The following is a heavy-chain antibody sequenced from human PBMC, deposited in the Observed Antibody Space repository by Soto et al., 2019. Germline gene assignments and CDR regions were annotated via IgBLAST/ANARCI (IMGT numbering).Heavy chain of an antibody. V-gene: IGHV1-69*13. CDR2: IIPIFGTA. CDR3: ARLAIGDTKYCSGGSCFGTGVDY. Sequence: SVKVSCKASGGAFSSYAISWVRQAPGQGLEWMGGIIPIFGTANYAQKFQGRVTITADESTSTAYMELSSLRSEDTAVYYCARLAIGDTKYCSGGSCFGTGVDYWGQGTLVTVSS. D-gene: IGHD2-15*01. J-gene: IGHJ4*02. CDR1: GGAFSSYA.